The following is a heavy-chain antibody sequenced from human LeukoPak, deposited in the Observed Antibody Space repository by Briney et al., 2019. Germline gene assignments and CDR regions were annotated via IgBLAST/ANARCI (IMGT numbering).Heavy chain of an antibody. J-gene: IGHJ4*02. V-gene: IGHV1-69*04. Sequence: GASVKVSCKASGGTFSSYAISWVRQAPGQGLEWMGRIIPILGIANYAQKFQGRVTITADKSTSTAYMELSSLRSDDTAVYYCARASYSNYVGEAFDYWGQGTLVTVSS. CDR3: ARASYSNYVGEAFDY. D-gene: IGHD4-11*01. CDR1: GGTFSSYA. CDR2: IIPILGIA.